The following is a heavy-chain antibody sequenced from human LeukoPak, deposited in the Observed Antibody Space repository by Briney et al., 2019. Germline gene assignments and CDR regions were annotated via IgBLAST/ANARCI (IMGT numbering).Heavy chain of an antibody. V-gene: IGHV1-24*01. CDR3: TSRLLILLWTNDF. CDR2: IDPEDGEI. Sequence: ASVNVSRKVSGYALTDLSMHWVRQTPEKGLEWMGGIDPEDGEITYAQKFQGRVTMTEDTSTDTAYMELSSLTSEDTAVYFCTSRLLILLWTNDFWGQGTPVTVSS. J-gene: IGHJ4*02. CDR1: GYALTDLS. D-gene: IGHD5-18*01.